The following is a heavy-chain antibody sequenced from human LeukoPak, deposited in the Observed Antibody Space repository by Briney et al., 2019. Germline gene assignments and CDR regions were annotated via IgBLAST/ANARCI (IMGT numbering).Heavy chain of an antibody. Sequence: SETLSLTCIVYGGSLSSYYWRWVRPPAGRGLEWIGYIYYSGTTNYKPYLKSRVTISVDTSQNQFSLKLSSVTAAATAVHYCARVGSSSWYKGESDAFDIWGQATMVTVSS. CDR1: GGSLSSYY. D-gene: IGHD6-13*01. CDR2: IYYSGTT. V-gene: IGHV4-59*01. CDR3: ARVGSSSWYKGESDAFDI. J-gene: IGHJ3*02.